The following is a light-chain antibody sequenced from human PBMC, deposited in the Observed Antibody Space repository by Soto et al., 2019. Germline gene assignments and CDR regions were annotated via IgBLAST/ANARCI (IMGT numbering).Light chain of an antibody. CDR2: GAS. CDR1: QSVSSSY. V-gene: IGKV3-20*01. Sequence: EIVLTQSPGTLPLSPGERATLSCRASQSVSSSYLAWCQQKPGQAPRLLIYGASSRATGIPDRFSGSGSGTDFTLTISRLEPEDFAVYYCQQYVGSPRTFGQGTKVDI. J-gene: IGKJ1*01. CDR3: QQYVGSPRT.